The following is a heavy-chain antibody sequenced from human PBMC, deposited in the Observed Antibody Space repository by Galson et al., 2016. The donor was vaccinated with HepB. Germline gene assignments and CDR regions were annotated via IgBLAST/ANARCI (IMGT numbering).Heavy chain of an antibody. CDR3: ARAWDSGYDLGLDY. J-gene: IGHJ4*02. Sequence: YTFTGYYIYWVRQAAGQGLEWMGWINPKTGGTNYAQTFQGRVTVTRDTSITTSYMELRRLRSDDTAIYFCARAWDSGYDLGLDYWGQGTLVTVSS. CDR2: INPKTGGT. CDR1: YTFTGYY. D-gene: IGHD5-12*01. V-gene: IGHV1-2*02.